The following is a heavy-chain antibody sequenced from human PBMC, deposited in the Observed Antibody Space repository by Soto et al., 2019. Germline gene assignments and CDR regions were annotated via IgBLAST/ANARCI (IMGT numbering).Heavy chain of an antibody. CDR1: GFTFSSYS. V-gene: IGHV3-21*01. CDR2: ISSSSSYI. CDR3: ARDKSVAQFDY. J-gene: IGHJ4*02. Sequence: GGSLRLSCAASGFTFSSYSMNWVRQAPGKGLEWVSSISSSSSYIYYADSVKGRFTISRDNAKNSLYLQMNSLRAEDAAVYYCARDKSVAQFDYWGQGTLVTVSS.